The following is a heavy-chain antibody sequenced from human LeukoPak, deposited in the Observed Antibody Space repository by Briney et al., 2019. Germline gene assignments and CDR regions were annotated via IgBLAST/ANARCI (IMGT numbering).Heavy chain of an antibody. CDR3: AKKYYYGSGTYIFYFDY. CDR2: ISGSGDT. J-gene: IGHJ4*02. V-gene: IGHV3-23*01. CDR1: GLTFSSYA. Sequence: GGSLRLSCAASGLTFSSYAMSWVRQAPGKGLEWVSTISGSGDTYYADSVKDRFTISRDDSKSTLSLQMNSLRAEDTALYYCAKKYYYGSGTYIFYFDYWGQGTPVTVSS. D-gene: IGHD3-10*01.